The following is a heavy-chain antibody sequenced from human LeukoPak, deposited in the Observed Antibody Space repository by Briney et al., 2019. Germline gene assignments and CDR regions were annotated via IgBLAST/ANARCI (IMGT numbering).Heavy chain of an antibody. J-gene: IGHJ4*02. CDR1: GSTFSSYA. Sequence: GGSLRLSCAASGSTFSSYAMSWVRQAPGKGLEWVSAISGSGGSTYYADSVKGRFTISRDNSKNTLYLQMNSLRAEDTAVYYCAKRMYYDILTGYSTEYYFDYWGQGTLVTVSS. V-gene: IGHV3-23*01. CDR2: ISGSGGST. D-gene: IGHD3-9*01. CDR3: AKRMYYDILTGYSTEYYFDY.